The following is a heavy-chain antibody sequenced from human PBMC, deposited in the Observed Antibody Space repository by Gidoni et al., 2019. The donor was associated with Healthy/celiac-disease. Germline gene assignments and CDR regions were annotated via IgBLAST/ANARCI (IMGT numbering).Heavy chain of an antibody. CDR3: AKDRIVVVVAATLDY. Sequence: EVQLLESGGGLVQPGGSLRLSCAASGFTFSSYAMCGVRRAPGKGLEGVASISGSGVSTYSADSVKCRFTISSDNSKTTLYLQMNSLRAEDTSVYYCAKDRIVVVVAATLDYWGQGTLVTVSS. J-gene: IGHJ4*02. D-gene: IGHD2-15*01. CDR1: GFTFSSYA. V-gene: IGHV3-23*01. CDR2: ISGSGVST.